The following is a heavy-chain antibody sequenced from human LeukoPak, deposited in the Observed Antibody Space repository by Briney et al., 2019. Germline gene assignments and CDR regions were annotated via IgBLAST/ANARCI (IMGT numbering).Heavy chain of an antibody. CDR3: AKGRLVPAALFDY. CDR1: GFTFSSYP. V-gene: IGHV3-23*01. Sequence: GGSLRLSCAASGFTFSSYPMSWVRQAPGKGLEWVSGFSGGGDSTDYADSVKGRFTISRDISKSTLYLQMNSLTAEDTALYYCAKGRLVPAALFDYWAREPWSPFPQ. CDR2: FSGGGDST. D-gene: IGHD2-2*01. J-gene: IGHJ4*02.